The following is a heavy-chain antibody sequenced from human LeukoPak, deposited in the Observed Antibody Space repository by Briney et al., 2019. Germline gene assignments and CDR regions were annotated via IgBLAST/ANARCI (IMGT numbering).Heavy chain of an antibody. V-gene: IGHV3-23*01. CDR2: ISGSGGST. J-gene: IGHJ5*02. Sequence: GGSLRLSCAASGFTFSSYGMSWVRQAPGKGLEWVSGISGSGGSTCYADSVKGRFTISRDNSKNTLYLQMNSLRAEDTAVYYCAKGLKYYDILTGATPLGWFDPWGQGTLVTVSS. CDR1: GFTFSSYG. CDR3: AKGLKYYDILTGATPLGWFDP. D-gene: IGHD3-9*01.